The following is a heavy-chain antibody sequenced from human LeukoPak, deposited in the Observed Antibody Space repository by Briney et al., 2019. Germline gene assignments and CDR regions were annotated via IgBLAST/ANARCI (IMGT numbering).Heavy chain of an antibody. V-gene: IGHV1-46*01. D-gene: IGHD3-22*01. Sequence: GASVTVSCKASGYTFTSYYMHWVRQAPGQGLEWMGIINPSGGSTSYAQKFQGRVTMTRDTSTSTVYMELSSLRSEDTAVYYCARDLTGVVASYCFDYWGQGTLVTVSS. CDR3: ARDLTGVVASYCFDY. CDR1: GYTFTSYY. J-gene: IGHJ4*02. CDR2: INPSGGST.